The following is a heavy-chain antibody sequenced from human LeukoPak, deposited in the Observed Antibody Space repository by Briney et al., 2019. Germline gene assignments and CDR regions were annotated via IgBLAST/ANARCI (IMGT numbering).Heavy chain of an antibody. CDR3: ARARAADAFDI. CDR2: ISYDGSNK. V-gene: IGHV3-30*04. D-gene: IGHD6-13*01. J-gene: IGHJ3*02. Sequence: GGSLRLSCAASGFTFSSYAMHWVRQAPGKGLEWVAVISYDGSNKYYADSVKRRFTISRDNSKNTLYLQMNSLRAEDTAVYYCARARAADAFDIWGQGTMVTVSS. CDR1: GFTFSSYA.